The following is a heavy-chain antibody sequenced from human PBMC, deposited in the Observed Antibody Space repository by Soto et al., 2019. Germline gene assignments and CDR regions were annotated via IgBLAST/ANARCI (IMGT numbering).Heavy chain of an antibody. CDR3: ARGPAYTVTTLVLSRNYYYYGMDV. J-gene: IGHJ6*02. Sequence: PSETLSLTCAVYGGSFSGYYWSWIRQPPGKGLEWIGEINHSGSTNYNPSLKSRVTISVDTSKNQFSLKLSSVTAADTAVYYCARGPAYTVTTLVLSRNYYYYGMDVWGQGTTVTVSS. CDR1: GGSFSGYY. D-gene: IGHD4-17*01. V-gene: IGHV4-34*01. CDR2: INHSGST.